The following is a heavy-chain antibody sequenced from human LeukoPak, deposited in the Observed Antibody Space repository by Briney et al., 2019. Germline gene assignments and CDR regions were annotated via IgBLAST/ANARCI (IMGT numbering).Heavy chain of an antibody. CDR3: TTGSSMIVVVTPPFDY. J-gene: IGHJ4*02. Sequence: PGGSLRLSCAASGFTFSNAWMSWVRQAPGKGLEWVGRIKSKTDGGTTDYAAPVKGRFTISRDDSKNTLYLQMNSLKTEDTAVYYCTTGSSMIVVVTPPFDYWGQGILVTVSS. CDR1: GFTFSNAW. CDR2: IKSKTDGGTT. V-gene: IGHV3-15*01. D-gene: IGHD3-22*01.